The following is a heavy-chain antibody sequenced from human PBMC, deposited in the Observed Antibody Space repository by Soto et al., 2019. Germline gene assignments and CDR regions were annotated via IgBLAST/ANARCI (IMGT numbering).Heavy chain of an antibody. Sequence: QLQLQESGPGLVKPSETLSLTCTVSGGSISSSSYYWGWIRQPPGKGLEWIGSIYYSGSTYYNPSHKSRVLISVDTSKSQFSQKQSSVTAAATAVYYCAGSDYGYGSSWYNGFDPWGQGTLVTVSS. CDR2: IYYSGST. CDR3: AGSDYGYGSSWYNGFDP. D-gene: IGHD6-13*01. J-gene: IGHJ5*02. CDR1: GGSISSSSYY. V-gene: IGHV4-39*01.